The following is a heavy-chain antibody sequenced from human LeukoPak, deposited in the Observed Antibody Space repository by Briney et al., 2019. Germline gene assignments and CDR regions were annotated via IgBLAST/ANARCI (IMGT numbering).Heavy chain of an antibody. J-gene: IGHJ6*03. Sequence: GGSLRLSCAASGFTFSSYSMNWVRQAPGKGLEWVSSISSSSSYIYYADSVKGRFTISRDNATNSLYLQMNSLRAEDTAVYYCARDYDFWSGYPQENYMDVWGKGTTVTVSS. CDR3: ARDYDFWSGYPQENYMDV. CDR2: ISSSSSYI. CDR1: GFTFSSYS. V-gene: IGHV3-21*01. D-gene: IGHD3-3*01.